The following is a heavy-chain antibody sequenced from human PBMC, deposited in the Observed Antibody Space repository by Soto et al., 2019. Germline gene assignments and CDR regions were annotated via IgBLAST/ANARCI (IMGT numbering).Heavy chain of an antibody. CDR1: GGSISSYY. V-gene: IGHV4-59*12. Sequence: PSETLSLTCTVPGGSISSYYWSWIRQPPGKRLEWIGYMSYGGSTSYNPSLKSRATMLVDTSKNQFSLRLSSVTAADTAVYYCARDRARFGELAELKIPYYYYGMDVWGQGTTVTVSS. J-gene: IGHJ6*02. CDR3: ARDRARFGELAELKIPYYYYGMDV. CDR2: MSYGGST. D-gene: IGHD3-10*01.